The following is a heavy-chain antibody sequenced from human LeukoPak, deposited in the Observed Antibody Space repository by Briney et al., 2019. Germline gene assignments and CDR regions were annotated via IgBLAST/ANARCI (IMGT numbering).Heavy chain of an antibody. CDR2: IGTSDDT. V-gene: IGHV3-13*01. Sequence: GGSLRLSCAASGFTFRSYDMHWVRQATGKGLEWVSAIGTSDDTYYPDSVKGRFTISREDSKNSLYLQMNSLRAGDTAVYYCAREGSRGRAFDMWGQGAMVTVSS. D-gene: IGHD3-16*01. CDR3: AREGSRGRAFDM. CDR1: GFTFRSYD. J-gene: IGHJ3*02.